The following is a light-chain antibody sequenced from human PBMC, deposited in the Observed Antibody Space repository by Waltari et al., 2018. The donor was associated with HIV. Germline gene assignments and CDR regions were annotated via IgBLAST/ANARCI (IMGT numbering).Light chain of an antibody. CDR1: QSIRDW. CDR2: KAS. Sequence: DIQMTQSPSTLSASVGDRVTITCRASQSIRDWLAWYQQKPGKAPKLLIYKASTLQSGVPSRFSGTGSGTEFTLTISSLQPDDFATYYCQQYNNYSTFGQGTQVEIK. V-gene: IGKV1-5*03. CDR3: QQYNNYST. J-gene: IGKJ1*01.